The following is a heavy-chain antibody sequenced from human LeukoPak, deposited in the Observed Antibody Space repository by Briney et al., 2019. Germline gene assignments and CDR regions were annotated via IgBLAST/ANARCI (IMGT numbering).Heavy chain of an antibody. Sequence: ASVKVSCKASGYTFTSYGITWVRQAPGQGLEWMGWINTYNGNTNYAQQLQGRVTMTTDTSTSTAYMELRSQRSDDTAVYYCARDWTVVVPAAYWGQGTLVTVSS. V-gene: IGHV1-18*01. D-gene: IGHD2-2*01. CDR3: ARDWTVVVPAAY. CDR1: GYTFTSYG. CDR2: INTYNGNT. J-gene: IGHJ4*02.